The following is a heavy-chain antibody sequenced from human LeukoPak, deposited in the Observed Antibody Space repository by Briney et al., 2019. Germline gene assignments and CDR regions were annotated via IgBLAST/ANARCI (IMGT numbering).Heavy chain of an antibody. V-gene: IGHV4-34*01. J-gene: IGHJ4*02. CDR1: GGSISSYY. CDR2: INHSGST. D-gene: IGHD3-3*01. CDR3: ARGSYDFWSGYYPPRLDY. Sequence: PSETLSLTCTVSGGSISSYYWSWIRQPPGKGLEWIGEINHSGSTNYNPSLKSRVTISVDTSKTQFSLKLSSVTAADTAVYYCARGSYDFWSGYYPPRLDYWGQGTLSPSPQ.